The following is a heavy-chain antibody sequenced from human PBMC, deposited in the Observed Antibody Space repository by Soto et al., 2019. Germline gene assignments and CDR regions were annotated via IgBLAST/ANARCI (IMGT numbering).Heavy chain of an antibody. CDR1: GFSLSNARMG. J-gene: IGHJ5*02. D-gene: IGHD3-3*01. Sequence: QVTLKASGPVLVKPTETLTLTCTVSGFSLSNARMGVSWIRQPPCKALEWLAPIFSNDATSYSTSLKSRLTITKDTSKYQVVLTMTNMDPVDTATYYCARIQLVSVVRFLEWWVAPSWCDPWGQGTLVTVSS. V-gene: IGHV2-26*01. CDR3: ARIQLVSVVRFLEWWVAPSWCDP. CDR2: IFSNDAT.